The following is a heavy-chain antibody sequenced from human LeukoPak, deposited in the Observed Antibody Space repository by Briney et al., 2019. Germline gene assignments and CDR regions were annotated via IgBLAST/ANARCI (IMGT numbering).Heavy chain of an antibody. J-gene: IGHJ4*02. CDR2: IKEDGTRK. Sequence: GGSLRLSCAASGFTFSSHWMTWVRQAPGKGLEWVANIKEDGTRKNYMDSVKGRFTISRDNSKNTQYLQMNSLRAEDTAVYYCARLDSSGYYFGYWGQGTLVTVSS. D-gene: IGHD3-22*01. CDR1: GFTFSSHW. V-gene: IGHV3-7*03. CDR3: ARLDSSGYYFGY.